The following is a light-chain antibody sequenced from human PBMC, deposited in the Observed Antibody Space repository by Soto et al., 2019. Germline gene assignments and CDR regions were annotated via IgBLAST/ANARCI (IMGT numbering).Light chain of an antibody. J-gene: IGKJ5*01. Sequence: ENVLTQSPGPPSLSPGGKTPPFVMSIQSVSSTYLAWYQQKPGQAPRLLIYGASDRATGIPDRFSGDGAGTDFTLTISRLEPEDFAVYYCQQYGSSPPITFGQGTRLEIK. CDR3: QQYGSSPPIT. CDR2: GAS. CDR1: QSVSSTY. V-gene: IGKV3-20*01.